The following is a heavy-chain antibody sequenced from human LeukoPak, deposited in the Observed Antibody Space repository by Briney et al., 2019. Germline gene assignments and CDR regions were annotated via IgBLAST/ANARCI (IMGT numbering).Heavy chain of an antibody. D-gene: IGHD5-18*01. CDR3: ARRGYIYGYDY. J-gene: IGHJ4*02. V-gene: IGHV3-64*02. CDR1: GFLLSSYA. CDR2: ITSDGANT. Sequence: QSGGSLRLSCAASGFLLSSYAMHWVRQAPGKGLECVSGITSDGANTYYADSVKGRFTISRDNSKNTLYLQMGSLRAEDMAVYYCARRGYIYGYDYRGQEALVTVSS.